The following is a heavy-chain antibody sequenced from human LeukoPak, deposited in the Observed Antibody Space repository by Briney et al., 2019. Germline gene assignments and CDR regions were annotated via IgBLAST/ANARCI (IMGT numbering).Heavy chain of an antibody. CDR3: ARPGSSSAWGWFDP. D-gene: IGHD6-6*01. V-gene: IGHV4-39*01. CDR2: IYYSGST. J-gene: IGHJ5*02. Sequence: PSETLSLTCTVSGGSISSSSYYWGWIRQPPGKGLEWIGSIYYSGSTYYNPSLKSRVAISVDTSKNQFSLKLSSVTAADTAVYYCARPGSSSAWGWFDPWGQGTLVTVSS. CDR1: GGSISSSSYY.